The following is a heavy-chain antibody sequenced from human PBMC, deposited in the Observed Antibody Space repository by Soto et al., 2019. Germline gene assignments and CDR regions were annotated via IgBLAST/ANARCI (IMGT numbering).Heavy chain of an antibody. CDR2: IIPRSGTS. D-gene: IGHD2-8*02. Sequence: QVQLVQSGAEVKKPGSSVKVSCKASGDTFSTYTITWVRQAPGQGLEWMGGIIPRSGTSNYAQKFQGRVTITADESTSKADRELSSLGSEDAAVYYCAREGLGYEPCTVNADHYCDAMDGWGQGTTGTVSS. V-gene: IGHV1-69*12. CDR3: AREGLGYEPCTVNADHYCDAMDG. J-gene: IGHJ6*02. CDR1: GDTFSTYT.